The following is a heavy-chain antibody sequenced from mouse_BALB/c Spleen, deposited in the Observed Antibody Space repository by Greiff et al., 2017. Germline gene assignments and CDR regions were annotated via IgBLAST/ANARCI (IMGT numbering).Heavy chain of an antibody. J-gene: IGHJ4*01. Sequence: VQLHQSGAELVRPGTSVKVSCKASGYAFTNYLIEWVKQRPGQGLEWIGVINPGSGGTNYNEKFKGKATLTADKSSSTAYMQLSSLTSDDSAVYICARRAGTNAMDYWGQGTSVTVSS. D-gene: IGHD4-1*01. CDR3: ARRAGTNAMDY. CDR1: GYAFTNYL. CDR2: INPGSGGT. V-gene: IGHV1-54*01.